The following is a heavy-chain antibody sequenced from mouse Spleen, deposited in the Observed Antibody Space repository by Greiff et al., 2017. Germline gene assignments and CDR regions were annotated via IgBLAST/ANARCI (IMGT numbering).Heavy chain of an antibody. J-gene: IGHJ2*01. Sequence: VKLQESDAELVKPGASVKISCKVSGYTFTDHTIHWMKQRPEQGLEWIGYIYPRDGSTKYNEKFKGKATLTADKSSSTAYMQLNSLTSEDSAVDFCARRAYYYGRLDYWGQGTTLTVSS. CDR2: IYPRDGST. V-gene: IGHV1-78*01. CDR3: ARRAYYYGRLDY. D-gene: IGHD1-1*01. CDR1: GYTFTDHT.